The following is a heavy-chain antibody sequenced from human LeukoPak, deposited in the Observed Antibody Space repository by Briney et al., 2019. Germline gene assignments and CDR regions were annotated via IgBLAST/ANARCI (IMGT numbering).Heavy chain of an antibody. CDR1: GGSFSGYY. J-gene: IGHJ4*02. CDR3: ARSEERVGATNFDY. CDR2: INHSGST. Sequence: PSETLSLTCAVYGGSFSGYYWSWIRQPPGKGLEWIGEINHSGSTNYNPSLKNRVTISVDTSKNQFSLKLSSVTAADTAVYYCARSEERVGATNFDYWGQGTLVTVSS. D-gene: IGHD1-26*01. V-gene: IGHV4-34*01.